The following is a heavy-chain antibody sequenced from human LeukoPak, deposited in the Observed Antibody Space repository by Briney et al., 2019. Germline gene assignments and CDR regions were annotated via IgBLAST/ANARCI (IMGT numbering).Heavy chain of an antibody. V-gene: IGHV4-34*01. Sequence: SETLSLTCAVYGGSFSGYYWSWIRQPPGKGLEWIGEINHSGSTNYNPSLKSRVTISVDTPKNQFSLKLSSVTAADTAVYYCARGRGYYYDSSGYYSFDYWGQGTLVTVSS. J-gene: IGHJ4*02. CDR3: ARGRGYYYDSSGYYSFDY. CDR2: INHSGST. D-gene: IGHD3-22*01. CDR1: GGSFSGYY.